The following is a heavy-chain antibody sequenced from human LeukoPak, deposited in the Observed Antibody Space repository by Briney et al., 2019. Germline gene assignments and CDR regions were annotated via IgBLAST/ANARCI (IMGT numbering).Heavy chain of an antibody. Sequence: PGGSLRLSCAASGFTFSSYAMHWVRQAPGKGLEWVAVISYDGSNKYYADSVKGRFTISRDNSKNTLYLQMNSLRAEDTAVYYCARDLGDCSSTSCYSYYYYGMDVWGQGTTVTVSS. CDR2: ISYDGSNK. V-gene: IGHV3-30*04. J-gene: IGHJ6*02. CDR1: GFTFSSYA. CDR3: ARDLGDCSSTSCYSYYYYGMDV. D-gene: IGHD2-2*01.